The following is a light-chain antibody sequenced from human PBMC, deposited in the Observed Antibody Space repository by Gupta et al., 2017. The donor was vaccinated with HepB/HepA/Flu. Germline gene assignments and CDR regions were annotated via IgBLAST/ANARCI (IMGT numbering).Light chain of an antibody. J-gene: IGKJ1*01. CDR3: QQDDSYPRT. V-gene: IGKV1-8*01. CDR1: QGISSY. CDR2: AAS. Sequence: AIRMTQSPSSFSASTGDRVTITCRASQGISSYLAWYQQKPGKAPKLLIYAASTLQSGVPSRFSGSGSGTDFTLTISVLHSEDFATYYCQQDDSYPRTFGQGTKVEIK.